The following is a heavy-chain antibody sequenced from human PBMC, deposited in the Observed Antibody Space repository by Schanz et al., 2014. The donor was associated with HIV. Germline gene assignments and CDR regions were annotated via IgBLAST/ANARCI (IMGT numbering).Heavy chain of an antibody. D-gene: IGHD3-10*01. V-gene: IGHV3-9*01. Sequence: VQLVESGGSLVQPGRSLRLSCAASGFTFDDYAMHWVRQAPGKGLEWVSSISWDSGSIGYVDSVKGRFTISRDAAKNSLFLQMNSLRPEDTALYYCAKGRSGRGALFVGMDVWGQGTPVTVSS. CDR2: ISWDSGSI. CDR3: AKGRSGRGALFVGMDV. CDR1: GFTFDDYA. J-gene: IGHJ6*01.